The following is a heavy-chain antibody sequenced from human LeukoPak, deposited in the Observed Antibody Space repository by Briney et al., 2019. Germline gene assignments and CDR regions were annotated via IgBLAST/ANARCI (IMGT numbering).Heavy chain of an antibody. CDR2: IIPIFGTA. Sequence: SVKVSCKASGGTFSSYANSWVRQAPGQGLEWMGGIIPIFGTANYAQKFQGRVTITADESTSTAYMELSSLRSEDTAVYYCARARITMVRGVNYPLFDYWGQGTLVTVSA. CDR3: ARARITMVRGVNYPLFDY. D-gene: IGHD3-10*01. V-gene: IGHV1-69*01. CDR1: GGTFSSYA. J-gene: IGHJ4*02.